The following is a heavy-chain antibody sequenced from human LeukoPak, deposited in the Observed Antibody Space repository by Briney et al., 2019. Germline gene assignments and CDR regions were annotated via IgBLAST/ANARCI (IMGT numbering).Heavy chain of an antibody. V-gene: IGHV4-59*01. D-gene: IGHD2-21*02. J-gene: IGHJ4*02. CDR3: AVLPGKSGTASY. CDR1: GASMSSSY. Sequence: SETLSLTCIVSGASMSSSYWSWIRQPPGKGLEWIAYIYYSGTTNYNPSLMSRVTISVDTSKNQSSLKLNSVTAADTAVYYCAVLPGKSGTASYWGQGTLVTVSS. CDR2: IYYSGTT.